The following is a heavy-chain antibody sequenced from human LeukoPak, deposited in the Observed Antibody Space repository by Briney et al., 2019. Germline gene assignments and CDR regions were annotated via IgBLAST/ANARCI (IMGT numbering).Heavy chain of an antibody. CDR3: ARVGDYGDYPMD. CDR2: IYYSGST. J-gene: IGHJ4*02. V-gene: IGHV4-30-4*01. Sequence: SQTLSLTCTVSGGSISSGDYYWSWIRQPPGKGLEWIGYIYYSGSTYYNPSLKSRVTISVDTSKNQFSLKLSSVTAADTAVYYCARVGDYGDYPMDRGQGTLVTVSS. D-gene: IGHD4-17*01. CDR1: GGSISSGDYY.